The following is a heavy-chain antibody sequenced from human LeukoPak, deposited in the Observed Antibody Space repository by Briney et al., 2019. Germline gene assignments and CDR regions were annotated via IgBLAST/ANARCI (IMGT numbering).Heavy chain of an antibody. D-gene: IGHD6-13*01. V-gene: IGHV3-21*01. CDR1: GFTFRSYE. J-gene: IGHJ1*01. CDR2: ISSSSSYV. Sequence: GGSLRLSCEDSGFTFRSYEMNWVRQAPGKGLEWVASISSSSSYVYYADSMKGRFSISRDNARNSLYLQMNSLRADDTAVYYCARGGYSSTLYGRYQHWGQGTLVTVSP. CDR3: ARGGYSSTLYGRYQH.